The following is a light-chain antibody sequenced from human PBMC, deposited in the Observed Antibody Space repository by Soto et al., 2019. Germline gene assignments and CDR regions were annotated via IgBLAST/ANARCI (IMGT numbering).Light chain of an antibody. CDR2: GAS. V-gene: IGKV3-15*01. Sequence: DIVMTQSPATLSVSPGERVTLSCRASQSVSSRLAWYHQKPGQSPRLLIYGASTRATGIPARFSGSGSGTEFTLTISSLQSEDVAVYYCQQYNNWPRTLGQGTKVDIK. J-gene: IGKJ1*01. CDR3: QQYNNWPRT. CDR1: QSVSSR.